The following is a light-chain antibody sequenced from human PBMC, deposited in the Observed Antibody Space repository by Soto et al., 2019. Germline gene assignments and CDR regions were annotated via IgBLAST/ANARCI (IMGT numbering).Light chain of an antibody. CDR2: GAS. Sequence: EIVMTQSPATLSVSPGERATLSCRANQSVSSNLAWYQQKPGQAPRILIYGASTRATGIPARFSGSGSGTEFTLTISSLPSEDFAFYYCQQYNNWPGYTFGQGTKLEIK. J-gene: IGKJ2*01. CDR3: QQYNNWPGYT. V-gene: IGKV3-15*01. CDR1: QSVSSN.